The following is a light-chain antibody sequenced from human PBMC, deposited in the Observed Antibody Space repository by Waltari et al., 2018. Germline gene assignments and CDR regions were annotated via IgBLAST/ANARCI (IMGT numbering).Light chain of an antibody. CDR1: QTVSTN. CDR3: QQYADLPPYN. CDR2: DAS. J-gene: IGKJ2*01. V-gene: IGKV3-15*01. Sequence: DIGMTQSPGTLSASPGDNATLSCRVSQTVSTNLAWYQQKPGQAPRLLIYDASTRVTGVPARFSGSGSGTDFTLTIASLQSEDFGVYYCQQYADLPPYNFGQGTKLEI.